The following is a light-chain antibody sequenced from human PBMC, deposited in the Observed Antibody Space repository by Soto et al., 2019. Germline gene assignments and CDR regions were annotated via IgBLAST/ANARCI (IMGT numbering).Light chain of an antibody. CDR1: QSVLYSSNNKNY. J-gene: IGKJ3*01. CDR2: WAS. Sequence: DIVMTQSPDSLAVSLGERATINCKSSQSVLYSSNNKNYLAWYQQKPGQPPKLLIYWASTRESGVPDRFSGSGSGTDFTLTTSSLQAEDVAVYYCQQYYSTPGVTFGPGTKVDIK. V-gene: IGKV4-1*01. CDR3: QQYYSTPGVT.